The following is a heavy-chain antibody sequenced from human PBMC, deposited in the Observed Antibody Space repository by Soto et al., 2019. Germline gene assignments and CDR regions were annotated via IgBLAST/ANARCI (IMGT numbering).Heavy chain of an antibody. V-gene: IGHV1-69*13. J-gene: IGHJ4*02. CDR2: IIPIFGTA. Sequence: SVKVSCKASGGTFSSYAISWVRQAPGQGLEWMGGIIPIFGTANYAQKFQGRVTITADESTSTAYMELSSLRSEDTAVYYCARDPFYYDSSGRPLDYWGQGTLVTVSS. CDR1: GGTFSSYA. D-gene: IGHD3-22*01. CDR3: ARDPFYYDSSGRPLDY.